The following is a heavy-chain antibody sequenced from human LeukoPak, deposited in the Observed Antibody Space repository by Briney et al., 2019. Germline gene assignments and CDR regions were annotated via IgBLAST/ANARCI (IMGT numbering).Heavy chain of an antibody. J-gene: IGHJ4*02. CDR1: GGSISSGDYY. CDR2: IYYSGST. Sequence: SETLSLTCTVSGGSISSGDYYWSWIRQPPGKGREWIVYIYYSGSTYYNPSIKSRLTMSVDTSKHQFSLKLSSVTAADTAVYYCARVFVVVPAATPLFDYWGQGTLVTVSS. D-gene: IGHD2-2*01. V-gene: IGHV4-30-4*01. CDR3: ARVFVVVPAATPLFDY.